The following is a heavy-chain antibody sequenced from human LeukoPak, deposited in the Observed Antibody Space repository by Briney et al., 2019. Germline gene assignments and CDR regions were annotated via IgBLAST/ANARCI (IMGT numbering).Heavy chain of an antibody. CDR2: IWYDGSNK. CDR3: VGGSGYSYGWFDY. Sequence: GGSLRLSCAAAGFTFSSYGMPWVRQAPGKGLEWVAVIWYDGSNKYYADSVKGRFTISRDNSKNTLYLQMNSLRAEDTAVYYCVGGSGYSYGWFDYWGQGTLVTVSS. D-gene: IGHD5-18*01. V-gene: IGHV3-33*01. J-gene: IGHJ4*02. CDR1: GFTFSSYG.